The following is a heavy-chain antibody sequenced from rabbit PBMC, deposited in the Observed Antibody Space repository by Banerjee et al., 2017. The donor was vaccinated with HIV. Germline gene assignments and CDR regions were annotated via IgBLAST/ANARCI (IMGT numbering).Heavy chain of an antibody. D-gene: IGHD4-1*01. Sequence: QQQLVESGGGLVKPGASLTLTCKASGIDFSSYGVSWVRQAPGKGLEYIGYIYPPYGSTDYASWVNGRFTISLDNAQNTVFLQMTSLTAADTATYFCAIYYNSGGAFNLWGHGTLVTVS. CDR2: IYPPYGST. V-gene: IGHV1S47*01. J-gene: IGHJ4*01. CDR1: GIDFSSYG. CDR3: AIYYNSGGAFNL.